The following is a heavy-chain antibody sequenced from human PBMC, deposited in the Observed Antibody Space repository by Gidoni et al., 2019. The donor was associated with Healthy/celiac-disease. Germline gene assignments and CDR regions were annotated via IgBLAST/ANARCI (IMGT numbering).Heavy chain of an antibody. J-gene: IGHJ4*02. CDR1: GYSVPSYW. CDR2: IYPGDSDT. Sequence: EVQLVQSGAEVKKQGESLKISCKGTGYSVPSYWVGWARQMPVKGREWIGIIYPGDSDTRYSPSFQGQVTISADKSISTAYLQWSSLKASDTAMDYCARLDYDFWSGWADYWGQGTLVTVSS. CDR3: ARLDYDFWSGWADY. V-gene: IGHV5-51*03. D-gene: IGHD3-3*01.